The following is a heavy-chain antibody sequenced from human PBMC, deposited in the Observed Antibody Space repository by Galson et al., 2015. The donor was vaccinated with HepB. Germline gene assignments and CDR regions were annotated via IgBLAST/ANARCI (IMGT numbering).Heavy chain of an antibody. Sequence: SLRLSCAASGFTFSSYSMNWVRQAPGKGLEWVSSISSRSSYIYNADSVKGRFTISRDNAKNSLYLQMNSLRAEDTAVYYCARSYYYDSSGYLGYYYYGMDVWGQGTTVTVSS. D-gene: IGHD3-22*01. V-gene: IGHV3-21*01. CDR2: ISSRSSYI. CDR1: GFTFSSYS. CDR3: ARSYYYDSSGYLGYYYYGMDV. J-gene: IGHJ6*02.